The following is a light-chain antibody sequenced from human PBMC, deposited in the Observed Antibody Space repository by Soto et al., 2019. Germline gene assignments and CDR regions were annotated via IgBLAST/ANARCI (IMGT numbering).Light chain of an antibody. J-gene: IGKJ1*01. CDR2: DAS. Sequence: EIVLTQSPATLSLSPGERATLSCRASQSVSSYLAWYQQKPGQAPRLLIYDASNRATGIPARFSGSGSGTDFTLTISSLEPEDFAVYYCQQSGTFGQGTK. CDR1: QSVSSY. V-gene: IGKV3-11*01. CDR3: QQSGT.